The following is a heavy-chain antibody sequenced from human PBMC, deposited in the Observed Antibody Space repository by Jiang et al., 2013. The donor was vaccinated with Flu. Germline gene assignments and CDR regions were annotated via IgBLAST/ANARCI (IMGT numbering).Heavy chain of an antibody. CDR2: IGTADDT. CDR3: ARGSASTDGDFDL. Sequence: WVRQPTGKGLEWVSAIGTADDTYYPGSVKGRFTISRENAKNSLYLQMNSLRAGDTAVYYCARGSASTDGDFDLWGRGTLVTVSS. V-gene: IGHV3-13*01. J-gene: IGHJ2*01. D-gene: IGHD3-10*01.